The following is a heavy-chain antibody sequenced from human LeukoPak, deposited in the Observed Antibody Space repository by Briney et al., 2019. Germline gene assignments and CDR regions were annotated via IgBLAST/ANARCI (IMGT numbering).Heavy chain of an antibody. CDR1: GFTFSGSS. V-gene: IGHV3-73*01. CDR3: TGSYYYDSSGYYSFDY. D-gene: IGHD3-22*01. Sequence: GGSLRLSCAASGFTFSGSSMHWVRQASGKGLEWVGRIRSKANSYATAYATSVNGRLTIARDDSKNTAYLQMNSPKTEDTAVYYCTGSYYYDSSGYYSFDYWGQGTLVTVSS. J-gene: IGHJ4*02. CDR2: IRSKANSYAT.